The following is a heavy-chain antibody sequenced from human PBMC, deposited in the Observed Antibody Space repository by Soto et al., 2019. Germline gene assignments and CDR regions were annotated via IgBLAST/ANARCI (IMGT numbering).Heavy chain of an antibody. J-gene: IGHJ5*01. CDR1: GFTFRDYS. D-gene: IGHD2-8*01. CDR2: ITSKSTYI. Sequence: GGSLRLSCAASGFTFRDYSLNWVRQAPGKGLEWVSSITSKSTYIYYADSVRGRFTISRDNAKSSLYLQMDSLRADDTAVYFCARSGVAALDSWGQGTLVTVSS. V-gene: IGHV3-21*06. CDR3: ARSGVAALDS.